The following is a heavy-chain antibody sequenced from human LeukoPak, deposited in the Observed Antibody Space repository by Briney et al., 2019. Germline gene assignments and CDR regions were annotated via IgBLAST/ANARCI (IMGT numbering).Heavy chain of an antibody. CDR1: GFTFTSYT. D-gene: IGHD7-27*01. V-gene: IGHV3-48*01. CDR2: IGTGTSTV. J-gene: IGHJ4*02. CDR3: VRDKDWGFDS. Sequence: PGESLRLSCAASGFTFTSYTMNWVRQARRKGLEWVSHIGTGTSTVGYADSIKGRFTISRDNAKNSVDLQMSSLRVDDSAVYYCVRDKDWGFDSWGQGTLVTVSS.